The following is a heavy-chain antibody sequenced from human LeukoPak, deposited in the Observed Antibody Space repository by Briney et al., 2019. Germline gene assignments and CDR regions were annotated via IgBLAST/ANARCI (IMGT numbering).Heavy chain of an antibody. D-gene: IGHD3-22*01. CDR3: ARDVALSTYHYDSSGLLDY. CDR1: GFTFSSYW. V-gene: IGHV3-7*01. J-gene: IGHJ4*02. Sequence: PGGSLRLSVAASGFTFSSYWMSWVRQAPGKGLEGVANIKQDGSNKYYVDSVKGRFTISRDSAKNSLYLQMSSLRAEDTAVYYCARDVALSTYHYDSSGLLDYWGQGTQVTVSS. CDR2: IKQDGSNK.